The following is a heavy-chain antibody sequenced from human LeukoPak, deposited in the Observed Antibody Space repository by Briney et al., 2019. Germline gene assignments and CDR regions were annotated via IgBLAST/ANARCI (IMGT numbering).Heavy chain of an antibody. CDR3: ARREEWYYYDSSGYPVRYFDY. CDR2: IKQDGSEK. D-gene: IGHD3-22*01. V-gene: IGHV3-7*01. J-gene: IGHJ4*02. CDR1: GFTFSSYW. Sequence: PGGSLRLSCAASGFTFSSYWMSWVRQAPGKGLEWVANIKQDGSEKYYVDSVKGRFTISRDNAKNSLYLQMNSLRAEDTAVYYCARREEWYYYDSSGYPVRYFDYWGQGTLVTVSS.